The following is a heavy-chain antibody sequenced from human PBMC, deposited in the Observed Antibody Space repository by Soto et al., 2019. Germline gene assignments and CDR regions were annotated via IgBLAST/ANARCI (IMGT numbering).Heavy chain of an antibody. J-gene: IGHJ5*02. CDR2: INHSGST. CDR3: ARGPIYYGSGSYYSPGSFDP. CDR1: GGSFSGYY. D-gene: IGHD3-10*01. Sequence: SETLSLTCAVYGGSFSGYYWSWIRQPPGKGLEWIGEINHSGSTNYNPSLKSRVTISVDTSKNQFSLKLSSVTAADTAVYYCARGPIYYGSGSYYSPGSFDPWGQGTLVTVSS. V-gene: IGHV4-34*01.